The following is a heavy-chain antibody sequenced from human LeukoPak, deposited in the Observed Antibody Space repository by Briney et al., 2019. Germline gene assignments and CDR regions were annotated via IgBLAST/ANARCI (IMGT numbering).Heavy chain of an antibody. J-gene: IGHJ4*02. CDR2: IHYSGGT. V-gene: IGHV4-59*01. D-gene: IGHD1-26*01. CDR3: ARDLDSGSYAY. CDR1: GDSISSYY. Sequence: SETLSLTCTVSGDSISSYYWSWIRQPPGKGLEWIGYIHYSGGTGYNPSLKSRVTMSVDTSNNQFSLRLRSVTAADTAVYYCARDLDSGSYAYWGRGALVTVSS.